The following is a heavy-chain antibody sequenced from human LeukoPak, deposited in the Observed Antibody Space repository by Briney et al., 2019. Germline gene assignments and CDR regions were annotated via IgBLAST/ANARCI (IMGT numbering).Heavy chain of an antibody. CDR2: INHSGST. Sequence: PSETLSLTXAVYVGSFSGYYWSWIRQPPGKGLEWIGQINHSGSTNYNPSLKSRVTISVDTSKNQFSLKLNSVTAADTAVYYCARGDSNFPFDYWGQGTLVTVSS. D-gene: IGHD4-11*01. J-gene: IGHJ4*02. CDR3: ARGDSNFPFDY. V-gene: IGHV4-34*01. CDR1: VGSFSGYY.